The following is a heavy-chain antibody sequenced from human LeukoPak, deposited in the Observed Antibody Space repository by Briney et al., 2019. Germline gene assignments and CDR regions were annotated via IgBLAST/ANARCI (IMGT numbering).Heavy chain of an antibody. J-gene: IGHJ6*03. D-gene: IGHD6-13*01. V-gene: IGHV4-34*01. Sequence: SETLSLTCTVSGGSISSYYWSWIRQPPGKGLEWIGEINHSGSTNYNPSLKSRVTISVDTSKNQFSLKLSSVTAADTAVYYCAIGGQAEYYYYYMDVWGKGTTVTVSS. CDR2: INHSGST. CDR1: GGSISSYY. CDR3: AIGGQAEYYYYYMDV.